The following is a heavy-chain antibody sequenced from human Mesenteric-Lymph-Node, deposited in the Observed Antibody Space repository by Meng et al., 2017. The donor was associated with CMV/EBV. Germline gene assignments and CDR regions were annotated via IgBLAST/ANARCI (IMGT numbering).Heavy chain of an antibody. Sequence: ASVKVSCKASGYTFTSYYMHWVRQAPGQGLEWMGIINPSGGSTSYAQKFQGRVTMTRDTSTSTVYMELSSLRSEDTAVYYCARENRGYSYGPYYYYGMDVWGQGTTVTVSS. CDR3: ARENRGYSYGPYYYYGMDV. CDR1: GYTFTSYY. CDR2: INPSGGST. D-gene: IGHD5-18*01. V-gene: IGHV1-46*01. J-gene: IGHJ6*02.